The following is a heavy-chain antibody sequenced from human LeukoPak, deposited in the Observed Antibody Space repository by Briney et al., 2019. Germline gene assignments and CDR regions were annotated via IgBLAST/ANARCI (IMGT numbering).Heavy chain of an antibody. CDR2: ISVYNGNT. J-gene: IGHJ4*02. CDR3: AKDISHRYNYDSSGYYLLFDY. V-gene: IGHV1-18*01. CDR1: GYTFTNYG. Sequence: GASVKVSCKASGYTFTNYGISWVRQAPGQGLEWMGWISVYNGNTNYAQKFQGSVTMTTDTSTSTAYMELRSLRSDGTAVYYCAKDISHRYNYDSSGYYLLFDYWGQGTLVTVSS. D-gene: IGHD3-22*01.